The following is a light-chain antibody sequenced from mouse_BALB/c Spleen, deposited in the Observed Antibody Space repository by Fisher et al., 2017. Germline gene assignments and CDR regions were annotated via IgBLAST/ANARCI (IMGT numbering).Light chain of an antibody. CDR2: STS. Sequence: IVMTQTTAIMSASPGEKVTMTCSARSSVSSSYLYWYQQKPGSSPKLLIYSTSNLASGVPSRFSGSGSGTFYSLTISSVEAEDAADYYCHQWSSYRTFGGGTKLEIK. CDR3: HQWSSYRT. CDR1: SSVSSSY. V-gene: IGKV4-79*01. J-gene: IGKJ1*01.